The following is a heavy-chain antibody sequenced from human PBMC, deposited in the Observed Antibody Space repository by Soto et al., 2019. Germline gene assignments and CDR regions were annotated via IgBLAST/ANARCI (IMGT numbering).Heavy chain of an antibody. J-gene: IGHJ4*02. D-gene: IGHD3-3*01. Sequence: SETLSLTCAVYGGSFSGYYWSWIRQPPGKGLEWIGEINHSGSTNYNPSLKSRVTISVDTSKNQFSLKLSSVTAADTAVYYCARGLYDFCSGHLGYFDYWGQGTLVTVSS. CDR3: ARGLYDFCSGHLGYFDY. CDR2: INHSGST. V-gene: IGHV4-34*01. CDR1: GGSFSGYY.